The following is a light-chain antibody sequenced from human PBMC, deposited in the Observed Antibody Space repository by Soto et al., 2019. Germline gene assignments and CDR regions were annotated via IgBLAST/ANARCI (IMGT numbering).Light chain of an antibody. CDR2: DAS. V-gene: IGKV1-5*01. Sequence: DIQMTQSPSTLSASVGDRVTITCRASQSISSGLAWYQQKPGKAPKLLIYDASSLESGVPSRFSGSGSGTEFTLTISSLQPYDFATYYCQQYNSYSRTFGQGTKVEIK. J-gene: IGKJ1*01. CDR1: QSISSG. CDR3: QQYNSYSRT.